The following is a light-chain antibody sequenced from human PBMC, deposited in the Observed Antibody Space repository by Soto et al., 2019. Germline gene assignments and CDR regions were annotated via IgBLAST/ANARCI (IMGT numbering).Light chain of an antibody. CDR3: QQRSNWPPFT. CDR1: QSVSSD. CDR2: DAS. V-gene: IGKV3-11*01. Sequence: EIVLTQSPGTLSLSPGDRATLYCRASQSVSSDLAWYQQKPGQAPRLLIYDASNRATGIPARFSGSGSGTDFTLTISSLEPEDFAVYYCQQRSNWPPFTFGGGTKVDIK. J-gene: IGKJ4*01.